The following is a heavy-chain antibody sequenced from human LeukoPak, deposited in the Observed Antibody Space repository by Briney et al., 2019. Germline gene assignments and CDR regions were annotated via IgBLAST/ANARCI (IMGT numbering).Heavy chain of an antibody. CDR2: ISWNSGSI. V-gene: IGHV3-9*03. CDR1: GFTFSSYS. J-gene: IGHJ2*01. CDR3: AKDQNRLYSSGWGDWYFDL. Sequence: PGGSLRLSCAASGFTFSSYSMNWVRQAPGKGLEWVSGISWNSGSIGYADSVKGRFTISRDNAKNSLYLQMNSLRAEDMALYYCAKDQNRLYSSGWGDWYFDLWGRGTLVTVSS. D-gene: IGHD6-19*01.